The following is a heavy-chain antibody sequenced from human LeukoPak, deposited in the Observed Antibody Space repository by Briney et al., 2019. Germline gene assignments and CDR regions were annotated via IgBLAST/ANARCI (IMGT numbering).Heavy chain of an antibody. CDR1: GFTFSDYY. J-gene: IGHJ4*02. V-gene: IGHV3-11*01. CDR2: ISSSGSTI. CDR3: ARDLYYDSSGYDY. D-gene: IGHD3-22*01. Sequence: KPGGSLRLSCAASGFTFSDYYMSWIRQAPGRGLEWVSYISSSGSTIYYADSVKGRFTISRDNAKNSLYLQMNSLRAEDTAVYYCARDLYYDSSGYDYWGQGTLVTVSS.